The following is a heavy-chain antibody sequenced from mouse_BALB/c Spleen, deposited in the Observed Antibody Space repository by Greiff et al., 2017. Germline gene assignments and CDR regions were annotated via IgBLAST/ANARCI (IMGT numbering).Heavy chain of an antibody. J-gene: IGHJ2*01. V-gene: IGHV1-7*01. Sequence: QVQLKQSGAELAKPGASVKMSCKASGYTFTSYWMHWVKQRPGQGLEWIGYINPSTGYTEYNQKFKDKATLTADKSSSTAYMQLSSLTSEDSAVYYCARWMGRCFDYWGQGTTLTVSS. CDR1: GYTFTSYW. D-gene: IGHD2-3*01. CDR2: INPSTGYT. CDR3: ARWMGRCFDY.